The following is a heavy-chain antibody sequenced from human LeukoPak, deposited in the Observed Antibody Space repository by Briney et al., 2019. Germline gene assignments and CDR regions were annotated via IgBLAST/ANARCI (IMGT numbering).Heavy chain of an antibody. Sequence: SETLSLTCTVSGDSIISYYWSWIRQPAGKGLEWTGRIHASGDTNYNPSLKSRVTMSVDTSKNQFSLKLSYVTAADTAVYYCARGPRIAAGDTVDYWGQGTLVTVSS. CDR2: IHASGDT. CDR1: GDSIISYY. V-gene: IGHV4-4*07. CDR3: ARGPRIAAGDTVDY. D-gene: IGHD6-13*01. J-gene: IGHJ4*02.